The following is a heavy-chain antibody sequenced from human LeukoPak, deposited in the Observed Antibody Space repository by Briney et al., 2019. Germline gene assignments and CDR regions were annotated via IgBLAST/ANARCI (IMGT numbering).Heavy chain of an antibody. D-gene: IGHD2-8*01. J-gene: IGHJ1*01. Sequence: GGSLRLSCAASGFTFSSYSMNWVRQAPGKGLEWVANIKQDGGEKYYVDSVKGRFTISRDNAKNSLFLQMNSLRVEDTAIYYCAIYSNLNGREFQHWGQGTLVSVSS. CDR3: AIYSNLNGREFQH. V-gene: IGHV3-7*01. CDR2: IKQDGGEK. CDR1: GFTFSSYS.